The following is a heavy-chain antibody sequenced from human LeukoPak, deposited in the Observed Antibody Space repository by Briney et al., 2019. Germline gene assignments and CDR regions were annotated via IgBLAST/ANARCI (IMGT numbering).Heavy chain of an antibody. D-gene: IGHD1-1*01. CDR3: AREDNYWAFDH. CDR2: IYYSGST. CDR1: GGSISSSSYY. J-gene: IGHJ4*02. Sequence: SSETLSLTCTVSGGSISSSSYYWGWIRQPPGKGLEWIGSIYYSGSTYYNPSLKSRVTISVDTSKNQFSLKLSSVTAADTAVYYCAREDNYWAFDHWGQGTLVTVSS. V-gene: IGHV4-39*07.